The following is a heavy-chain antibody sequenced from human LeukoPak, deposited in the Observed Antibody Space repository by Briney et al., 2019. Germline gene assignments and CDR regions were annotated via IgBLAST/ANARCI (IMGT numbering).Heavy chain of an antibody. CDR3: ARTTTGSGSLDY. D-gene: IGHD3-10*01. Sequence: SGPALVKPTQTLTLTCTFSGFSLSTSGMCVSWIRQPPGKALEWLACIDWDDDEYYSTSLKTRLTISKDTSKNQVVLTMTNMDPVDTATYYCARTTTGSGSLDYWGQGTLVTVSS. J-gene: IGHJ4*02. V-gene: IGHV2-70*11. CDR1: GFSLSTSGMC. CDR2: IDWDDDE.